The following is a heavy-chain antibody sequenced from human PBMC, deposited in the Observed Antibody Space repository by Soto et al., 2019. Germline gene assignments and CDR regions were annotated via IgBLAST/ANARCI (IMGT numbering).Heavy chain of an antibody. V-gene: IGHV3-13*01. D-gene: IGHD1-26*01. Sequence: GGSLRLSCAASGFTFSSYDMHWVRQATGKGLEWVSAIGTAGDTYYPGSVKGRFTISRENAKNSLYLQMNSLRAGDTAVYYCARGKVGATYYYYYYMDVWGKGTTVTVSS. CDR1: GFTFSSYD. CDR3: ARGKVGATYYYYYYMDV. J-gene: IGHJ6*03. CDR2: IGTAGDT.